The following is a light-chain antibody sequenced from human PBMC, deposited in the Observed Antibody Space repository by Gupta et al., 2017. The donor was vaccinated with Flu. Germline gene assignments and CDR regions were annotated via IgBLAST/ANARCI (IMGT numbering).Light chain of an antibody. J-gene: IGKJ2*01. Sequence: PSTLSATGGGRGTIACRASLSISRWLAWYQQKPGKGPNVLIYEASNLKSGVPSRFSCSGSGTEFTLTINSLQPDDFATYYWQQYNGYPYTFGQETKVDIK. CDR2: EAS. CDR3: QQYNGYPYT. V-gene: IGKV1-5*03. CDR1: LSISRW.